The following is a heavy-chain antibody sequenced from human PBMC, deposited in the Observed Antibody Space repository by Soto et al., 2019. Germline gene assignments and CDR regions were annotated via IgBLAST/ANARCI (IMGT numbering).Heavy chain of an antibody. V-gene: IGHV2-5*02. CDR1: GFSLSTSGVG. CDR2: IYWADSK. J-gene: IGHJ4*02. D-gene: IGHD3-9*01. CDR3: AHKGPEDWPLDY. Sequence: QITLKESGPTLVRPTQTLTLICAFSGFSLSTSGVGVGWIRQPPGKALERLAVIYWADSKHYSPSLRSRLTITKDTSTTQVVLTLTNMDPIDTVTYYFAHKGPEDWPLDYWGQGTLVTVSS.